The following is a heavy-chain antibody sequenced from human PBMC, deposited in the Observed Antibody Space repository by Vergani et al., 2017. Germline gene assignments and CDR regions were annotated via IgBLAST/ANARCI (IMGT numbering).Heavy chain of an antibody. D-gene: IGHD2-15*01. Sequence: QVQLVQSGAEVKKPGASVKVSCKASGYTFTSYDINWVRQATGQGLEWMGWMNPNSGNTGYVQKFQGRVTMTRNTSISTAYMELSSLRSEDTAVYYCARGYCSGGSCYGWFDPWGQGTLVTVSS. CDR2: MNPNSGNT. CDR3: ARGYCSGGSCYGWFDP. V-gene: IGHV1-8*01. J-gene: IGHJ5*02. CDR1: GYTFTSYD.